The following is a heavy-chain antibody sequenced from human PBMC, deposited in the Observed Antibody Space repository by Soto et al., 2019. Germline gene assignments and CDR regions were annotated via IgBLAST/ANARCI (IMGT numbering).Heavy chain of an antibody. CDR1: GAPITSYY. Sequence: QVQLQQSGPGLVKPSETLSLTCAVSGAPITSYYWSWIRQPPGKGLEWIGNIYYNGGTNYNPSLKSRITISPHTSENQSTLRLTSVTAADTAVYSCARVKYGTGNSCYCYDSWGQGTLVTVSS. CDR3: ARVKYGTGNSCYCYDS. D-gene: IGHD2-8*02. CDR2: IYYNGGT. J-gene: IGHJ4*02. V-gene: IGHV4-59*01.